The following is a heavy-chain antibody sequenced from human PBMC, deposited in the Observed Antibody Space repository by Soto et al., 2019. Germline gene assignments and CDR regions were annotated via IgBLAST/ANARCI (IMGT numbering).Heavy chain of an antibody. J-gene: IGHJ5*02. D-gene: IGHD3-22*01. CDR1: GGSISNGDYY. V-gene: IGHV4-31*03. CDR3: ARRDRSGFSYWLDT. CDR2: ICFSGTT. Sequence: SETLSLTCTVSGGSISNGDYYWSWILQHPGKGLEWIGTICFSGTTYYNPSLKSRVTISVDTSKSQFSLKLSSVTAADTAVYYCARRDRSGFSYWLDTWGQGTLVTVSS.